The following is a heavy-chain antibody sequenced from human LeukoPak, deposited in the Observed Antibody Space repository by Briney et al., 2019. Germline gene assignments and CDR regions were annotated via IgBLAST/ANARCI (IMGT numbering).Heavy chain of an antibody. CDR1: GYTFTSYG. J-gene: IGHJ4*02. V-gene: IGHV1-18*01. Sequence: ASVKVSCKASGYTFTSYGISWVRQAPGQGLEWMGWISAYNGNTNYAQKLQGRVTMTTDTSTSTAYMELRSLRSDDTAVYYCARDRGITGTMPLDYWGQGTLVTVSS. CDR3: ARDRGITGTMPLDY. D-gene: IGHD1-7*01. CDR2: ISAYNGNT.